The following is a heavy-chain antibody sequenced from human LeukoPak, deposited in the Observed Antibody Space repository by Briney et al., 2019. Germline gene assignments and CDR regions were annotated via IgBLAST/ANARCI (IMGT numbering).Heavy chain of an antibody. Sequence: GSLRLSCAASGFTFSSYAMSWVRQAPGKGLEWIGSIYYSGSTYYNPSLKSRVTISVDTSKNQFSLKLSSVTAADTAVYYCARLSLTLGYCSSTSCSPPHWGQGTLVTVSS. CDR3: ARLSLTLGYCSSTSCSPPH. V-gene: IGHV4-38-2*01. J-gene: IGHJ4*02. D-gene: IGHD2-2*01. CDR1: GFTFSSYA. CDR2: IYYSGST.